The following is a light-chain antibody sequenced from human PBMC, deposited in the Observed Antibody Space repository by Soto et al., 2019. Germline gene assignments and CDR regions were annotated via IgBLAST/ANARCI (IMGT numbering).Light chain of an antibody. CDR1: QSVTT. CDR3: QQYDNRPFT. Sequence: EIVLTQTPATLALSPGERATLSCRASQSVTTLAWYQQKPGQSPRLLIYDASNRATGIPARFSGSGSGTDFTLTISSLEPEDNATYYCQQYDNRPFTFGPGTKVDVK. V-gene: IGKV3-11*01. J-gene: IGKJ3*01. CDR2: DAS.